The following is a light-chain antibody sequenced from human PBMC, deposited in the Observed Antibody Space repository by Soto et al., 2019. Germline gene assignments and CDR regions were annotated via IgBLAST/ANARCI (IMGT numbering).Light chain of an antibody. V-gene: IGLV2-23*01. CDR3: CSYAGATTHYV. CDR2: EGS. J-gene: IGLJ1*01. Sequence: QSVLTQPASVSGSPGQSITISCTGTSSDVGSYNLVSWYQQHPGKAPKLMIYEGSKRPSGVSDRFSGSKSGNTASLTISGLQAEDEADYYCCSYAGATTHYVFGIGTKVT. CDR1: SSDVGSYNL.